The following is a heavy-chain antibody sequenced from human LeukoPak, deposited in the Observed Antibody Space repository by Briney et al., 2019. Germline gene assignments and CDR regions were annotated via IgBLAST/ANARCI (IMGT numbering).Heavy chain of an antibody. CDR3: AGKYYYDSSGYFYVDY. CDR2: IYHSGNT. J-gene: IGHJ4*02. D-gene: IGHD3-22*01. CDR1: GDSISNSGYC. V-gene: IGHV4-39*07. Sequence: SGTLSLTCTVSGDSISNSGYCWGWIRQPPGKGLEWIRSIYHSGNTYYNPSLKSRVTISIDTSKNQFSLKLSSVTAADTAVYYCAGKYYYDSSGYFYVDYWGRGILVTVSS.